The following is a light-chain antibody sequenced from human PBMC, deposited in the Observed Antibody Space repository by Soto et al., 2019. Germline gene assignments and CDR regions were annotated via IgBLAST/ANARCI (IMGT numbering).Light chain of an antibody. Sequence: QSALTQPASVSGSPGQSITISCTGTSSDVGSYNLVSWYQQHPGKAPKVMIYEVSKWPSGAPNRFSGSKSGNTASLTISGLQAEDEADYYCCSYAGSSTYVFGTGTKVTVL. J-gene: IGLJ1*01. CDR1: SSDVGSYNL. CDR3: CSYAGSSTYV. CDR2: EVS. V-gene: IGLV2-23*02.